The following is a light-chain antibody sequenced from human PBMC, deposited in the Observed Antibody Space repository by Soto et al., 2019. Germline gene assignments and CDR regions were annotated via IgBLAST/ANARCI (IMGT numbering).Light chain of an antibody. CDR1: SSDIGGYNY. Sequence: QSALTQPASVSGSPGQSITISCTGTSSDIGGYNYVSWYQHHPGKDPKLIIYDVTNRPSGVSTRFYGSKSGNTASLTLSGLQAEDEADSYSRSYTRSNTRGVFGGGTQLPVL. V-gene: IGLV2-14*03. CDR2: DVT. CDR3: RSYTRSNTRGV. J-gene: IGLJ2*01.